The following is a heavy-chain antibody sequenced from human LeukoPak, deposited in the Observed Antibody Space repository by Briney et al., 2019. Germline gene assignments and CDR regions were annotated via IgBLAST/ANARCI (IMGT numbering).Heavy chain of an antibody. D-gene: IGHD3-10*01. CDR1: GFTFSSYA. J-gene: IGHJ5*01. CDR2: ITGIDGST. CDR3: AKDAVRGSGRINWFDS. Sequence: GGSLRLSCAASGFTFSSYAMSWVRQAPGKGLEWVSGITGIDGSTYYADSVKGRFTISRDNSKNTLYLQMNSLRGEDTAAYYCAKDAVRGSGRINWFDSWGQGTLVTVSS. V-gene: IGHV3-23*01.